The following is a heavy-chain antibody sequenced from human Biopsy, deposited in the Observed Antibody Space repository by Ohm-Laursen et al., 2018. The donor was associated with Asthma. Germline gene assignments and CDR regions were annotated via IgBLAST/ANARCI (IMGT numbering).Heavy chain of an antibody. J-gene: IGHJ4*02. D-gene: IGHD1-26*01. CDR2: ISGSGGST. Sequence: GSLRFSCTVSGFTFSSYAMSWVRQAPGKGLEWVSAISGSGGSTYYADSVKGRFTISRDKSKNTLYMQMNSLRAEDTAVYYCAKRGSCFDYWGQGTLVTVSS. CDR3: AKRGSCFDY. V-gene: IGHV3-23*01. CDR1: GFTFSSYA.